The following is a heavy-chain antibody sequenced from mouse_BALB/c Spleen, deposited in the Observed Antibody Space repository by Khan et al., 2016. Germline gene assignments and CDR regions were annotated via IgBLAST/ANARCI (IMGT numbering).Heavy chain of an antibody. Sequence: EVQLQESGPGLVKPSQSLSLTCTVTGYSITSGYGWNWIRQFPGNKLEWMGYIRYSGSTNYNPSIKSRNSITRDTSKNQFFLQLNSVTTEDTATXYCARTASITYCGQGTTLTVSS. CDR1: GYSITSGYG. J-gene: IGHJ2*01. V-gene: IGHV3-1*02. D-gene: IGHD1-2*01. CDR3: ARTASITY. CDR2: IRYSGST.